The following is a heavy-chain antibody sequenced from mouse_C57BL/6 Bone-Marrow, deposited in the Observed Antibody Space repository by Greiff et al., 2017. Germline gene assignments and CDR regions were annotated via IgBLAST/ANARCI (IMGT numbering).Heavy chain of an antibody. D-gene: IGHD2-1*01. J-gene: IGHJ4*01. V-gene: IGHV14-4*01. CDR2: IDPENGDT. Sequence: VQLQQSGAELVRPGASVKLSCTASGFNIKDDYMHWVKQRPEQGLEWIGWIDPENGDTEYASKFQGKATITADNASNTADLQLSSLTSEDTAVYYCTPLYYGNYGYAMDDWGQGTSVTVSS. CDR1: GFNIKDDY. CDR3: TPLYYGNYGYAMDD.